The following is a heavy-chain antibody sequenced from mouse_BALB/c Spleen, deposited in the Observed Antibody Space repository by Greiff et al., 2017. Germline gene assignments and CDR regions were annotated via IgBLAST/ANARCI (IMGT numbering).Heavy chain of an antibody. V-gene: IGHV14-4*02. J-gene: IGHJ4*01. CDR3: NAPYDYPYARDY. Sequence: DVQLVESGAELVRSGASVKLSCTASGFNIKDYYMHWVKQRPEQGLEWIGWIDPENGDTEYAPKFQGKATMTAYTSSNTAYLQLSSLTSEDTAVCYCNAPYDYPYARDYWGPGTSVTVSS. D-gene: IGHD2-4*01. CDR2: IDPENGDT. CDR1: GFNIKDYY.